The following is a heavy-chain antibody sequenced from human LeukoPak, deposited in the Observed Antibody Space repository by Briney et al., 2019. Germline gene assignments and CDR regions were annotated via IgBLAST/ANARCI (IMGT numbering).Heavy chain of an antibody. D-gene: IGHD2/OR15-2a*01. CDR2: ISYDGSNK. Sequence: GGSLRLSCAASGFTFSSYAMHWVRQAPGKGLEWVAVISYDGSNKYYADSVKGRFTISRDNSKNTLYLQMNSLRAEDTAVYYCARDIGPTGTEYLYWGQGTLVTVSS. CDR3: ARDIGPTGTEYLY. V-gene: IGHV3-30-3*01. CDR1: GFTFSSYA. J-gene: IGHJ4*02.